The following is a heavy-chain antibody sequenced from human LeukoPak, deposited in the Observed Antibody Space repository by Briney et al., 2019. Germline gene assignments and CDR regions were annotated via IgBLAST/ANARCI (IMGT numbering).Heavy chain of an antibody. Sequence: SETLSLTCTVSGGSISSYYWSWIRQPAGKGLEWIGRIYTSGSTNYNPSLKSRVTISVDTSKNQFSLKLSSVTAADTAVYYCARGPGAVRGVITTPFDYWGQGTLVTVSS. D-gene: IGHD3-10*01. CDR1: GGSISSYY. CDR3: ARGPGAVRGVITTPFDY. J-gene: IGHJ4*02. V-gene: IGHV4-4*07. CDR2: IYTSGST.